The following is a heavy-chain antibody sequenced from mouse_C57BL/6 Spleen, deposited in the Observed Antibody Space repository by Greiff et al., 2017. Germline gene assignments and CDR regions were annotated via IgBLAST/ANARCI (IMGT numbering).Heavy chain of an antibody. V-gene: IGHV1-39*01. CDR1: GYSFTDYT. CDR2: INPNYGTT. J-gene: IGHJ4*01. Sequence: VQLQQSGPELVKPGASVKISCKVSGYSFTDYTMNWVKQSNGKSLEWIGVINPNYGTTSYNQKFKGKATLTVDQSSSTAYMQLNSLTSEDSAVYDLASNYEGVYYAMDYWGQGTSVTVSS. CDR3: ASNYEGVYYAMDY. D-gene: IGHD2-1*01.